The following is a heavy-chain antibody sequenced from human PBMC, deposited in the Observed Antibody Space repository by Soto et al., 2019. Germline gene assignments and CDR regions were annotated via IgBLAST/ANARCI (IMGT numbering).Heavy chain of an antibody. CDR2: ISYDGSNK. Sequence: QVQLVESGGGVVQPGRSLRLSCAASGFTFSSYAMHWVRQAPGKGLEWVAVISYDGSNKYYADSVKGRFTISRDNSKNTLYLQMNSLRAEDTAVYYCARSPPTLDMVLMVYADLFDYWGQGTLVTVSS. V-gene: IGHV3-30-3*01. CDR1: GFTFSSYA. CDR3: ARSPPTLDMVLMVYADLFDY. J-gene: IGHJ4*02. D-gene: IGHD2-8*01.